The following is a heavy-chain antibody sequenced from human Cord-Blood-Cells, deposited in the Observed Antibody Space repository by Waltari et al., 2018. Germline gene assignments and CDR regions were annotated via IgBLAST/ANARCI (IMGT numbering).Heavy chain of an antibody. J-gene: IGHJ2*01. CDR2: IYYSGST. Sequence: QVQLQESGPGLVKPSETLSLTCTVSGGSISSYYWSWIRQPPGKGLEWIGYIYYSGSTNYNPSLKSRVTISVDTSKNQFSLKRSSVTAADTAVYYCARVERGYCSGGSCYYWYFDLWGRGTLVTVSS. V-gene: IGHV4-59*01. CDR1: GGSISSYY. CDR3: ARVERGYCSGGSCYYWYFDL. D-gene: IGHD2-15*01.